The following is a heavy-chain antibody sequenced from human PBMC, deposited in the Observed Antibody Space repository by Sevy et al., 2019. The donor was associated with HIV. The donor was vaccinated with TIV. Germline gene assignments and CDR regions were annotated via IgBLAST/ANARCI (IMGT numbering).Heavy chain of an antibody. V-gene: IGHV3-23*01. CDR2: VSPTSLST. D-gene: IGHD3-16*01. CDR3: AKLHSRMIPGNDALDY. Sequence: GGSLRLSCTASGFSFSNYVMAWVRQAPGKGLEWVSSVSPTSLSTYYAESVKGRFTISRDNSKNTLYLQMNSLRAEDTAIYYCAKLHSRMIPGNDALDYWGRGTLVTVSS. CDR1: GFSFSNYV. J-gene: IGHJ4*01.